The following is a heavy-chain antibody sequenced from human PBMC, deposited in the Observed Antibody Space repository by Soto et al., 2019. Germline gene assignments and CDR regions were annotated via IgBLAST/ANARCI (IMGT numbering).Heavy chain of an antibody. Sequence: GGSLRLSCAASGFTFSSYAMSWVRQAPGKGLEWVSAISGSGGSTYYADSVKGRFTISRDNPKNTLYLQMNSLRAEDTAVYYCAERMGYYCGGSCQTLGYWCFDLWGRGTLVTVSS. CDR2: ISGSGGST. J-gene: IGHJ2*01. D-gene: IGHD2-15*01. CDR1: GFTFSSYA. CDR3: AERMGYYCGGSCQTLGYWCFDL. V-gene: IGHV3-23*01.